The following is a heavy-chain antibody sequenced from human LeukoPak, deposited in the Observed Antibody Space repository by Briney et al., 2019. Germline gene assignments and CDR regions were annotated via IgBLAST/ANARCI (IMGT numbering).Heavy chain of an antibody. CDR3: ARGGGYDAFDI. CDR2: IHTSGTT. Sequence: PSQTLSLTCSVSGGSISSGSYFWSCIRQPAGKGLEWIGRIHTSGTTNYNPSLKSRVTTSLGRSKNQFSLNLSSVTASDTAVYYCARGGGYDAFDIWGQGTMVTVSS. J-gene: IGHJ3*02. V-gene: IGHV4-61*02. D-gene: IGHD2-15*01. CDR1: GGSISSGSYF.